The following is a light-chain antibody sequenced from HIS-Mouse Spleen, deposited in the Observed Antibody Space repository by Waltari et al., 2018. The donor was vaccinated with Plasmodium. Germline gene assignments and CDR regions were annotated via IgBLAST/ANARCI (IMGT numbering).Light chain of an antibody. CDR1: PLPKKY. J-gene: IGLJ3*02. CDR2: EDS. CDR3: YSTDSSGNHRV. V-gene: IGLV3-10*01. Sequence: SYELPQPPSVSVSPGQTARIPCPGDPLPKKYAYWYQQKSGQAPVLVIYEDSKRPSGIPERFSGSSSGTMATLTISGAQVEDEADYYCYSTDSSGNHRVFGGGTKLTVL.